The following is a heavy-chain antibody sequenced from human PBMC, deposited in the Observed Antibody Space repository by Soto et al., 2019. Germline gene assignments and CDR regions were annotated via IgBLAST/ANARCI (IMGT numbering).Heavy chain of an antibody. J-gene: IGHJ6*02. V-gene: IGHV4-30-4*01. D-gene: IGHD3-10*01. CDR2: IYYSGST. CDR1: GGSISSGDYY. CDR3: ARDRYYGSGTYYNFYYGMDV. Sequence: SETLSLTCTVSGGSISSGDYYWSWIRQPPGKGLEWIGNIYYSGSTYYNPSLRSRVTISLDTSKSQFSLRLSSVTAADTAVYYCARDRYYGSGTYYNFYYGMDVWGQGTTVTVSS.